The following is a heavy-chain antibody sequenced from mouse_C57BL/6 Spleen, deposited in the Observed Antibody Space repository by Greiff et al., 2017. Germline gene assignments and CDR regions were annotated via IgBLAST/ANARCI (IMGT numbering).Heavy chain of an antibody. CDR3: ARGPGGYHNY. J-gene: IGHJ2*01. CDR2: INPNNGGT. D-gene: IGHD1-1*02. CDR1: GYTFTDYY. Sequence: VQLQQSGPELVKPGASVKISCKASGYTFTDYYMNWVKQSHGKSLEWIGDINPNNGGTSYNQKFKGKATLTVDKSSSTAYMELRSLTSEDSAVYYCARGPGGYHNYWGQGTTLTVSS. V-gene: IGHV1-26*01.